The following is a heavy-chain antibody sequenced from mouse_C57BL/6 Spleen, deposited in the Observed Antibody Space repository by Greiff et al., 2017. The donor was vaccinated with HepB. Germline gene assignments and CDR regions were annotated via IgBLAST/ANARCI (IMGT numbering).Heavy chain of an antibody. CDR3: ARFGYYYFDY. Sequence: VKQSCKASGYTFTSYWMHWVKQRPIQGLEWIGNIDPSDSETHYNQKFKDKATLTVDKSSSTAYMQLSSLTSEDSAVYYCARFGYYYFDYWGQGTTLTVSS. CDR2: IDPSDSET. CDR1: GYTFTSYW. V-gene: IGHV1-52*01. J-gene: IGHJ2*01. D-gene: IGHD2-3*01.